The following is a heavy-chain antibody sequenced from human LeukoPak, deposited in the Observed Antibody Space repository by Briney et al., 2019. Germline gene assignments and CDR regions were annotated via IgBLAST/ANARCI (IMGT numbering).Heavy chain of an antibody. V-gene: IGHV3-23*01. D-gene: IGHD3-10*01. CDR1: GFTFSSYS. CDR2: ISGSGGST. CDR3: AKSRTSGSSKWLDP. J-gene: IGHJ5*02. Sequence: GGSLRLSCAASGFTFSSYSMSWVRQAPGKGLEWVSAISGSGGSTYHADSVKGRFTISRDNSKNTLYLQMNSLRAEDTAVYYCAKSRTSGSSKWLDPWGQGTLVTVSP.